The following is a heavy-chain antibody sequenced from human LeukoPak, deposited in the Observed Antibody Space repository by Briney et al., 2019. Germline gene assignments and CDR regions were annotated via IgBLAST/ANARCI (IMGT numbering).Heavy chain of an antibody. CDR2: IFYTGSV. J-gene: IGHJ6*03. Sequence: SETLSLTCTLSLGSLSSYYWNSSRQPPRKGREGRGCIFYTGSVHYSPSPKSRVTISVATSKTQFSLTLWSVTAADTAVYYCARQISDYYYYYIDVWGKGTTVTVSS. CDR1: LGSLSSYY. CDR3: ARQISDYYYYYIDV. D-gene: IGHD3-10*01. V-gene: IGHV4-59*08.